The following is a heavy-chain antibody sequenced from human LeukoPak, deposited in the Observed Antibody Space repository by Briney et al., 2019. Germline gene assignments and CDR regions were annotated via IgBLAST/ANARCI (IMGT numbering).Heavy chain of an antibody. CDR2: ISSSGSTI. J-gene: IGHJ4*02. Sequence: GGSLRLSCAASGFTFSDYYISWIRQAPGKGREWVSYISSSGSTIYYADSVKGRFTISRDNAKNSLYMQMDSLRAEDTAVYSCARAPTYDLWSGYTYDYWGQGTLVTVSS. D-gene: IGHD3-3*01. V-gene: IGHV3-11*04. CDR1: GFTFSDYY. CDR3: ARAPTYDLWSGYTYDY.